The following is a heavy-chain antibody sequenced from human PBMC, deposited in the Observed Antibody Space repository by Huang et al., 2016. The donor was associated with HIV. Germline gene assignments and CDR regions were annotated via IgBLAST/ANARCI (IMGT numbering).Heavy chain of an antibody. V-gene: IGHV4-34*02. Sequence: QMQLQQRGAGLLKPSETLSLTCGVSGGSFTGNYLTWIRQAPGKGLEWIGEVNDSRATNDNPSLNGRVTISLDKSNRELSLNLRSVTAADTAVYYCARQWTILEWLLGLDVWGQGTTVIVSS. CDR1: GGSFTGNY. D-gene: IGHD3-3*01. CDR2: VNDSRAT. CDR3: ARQWTILEWLLGLDV. J-gene: IGHJ6*02.